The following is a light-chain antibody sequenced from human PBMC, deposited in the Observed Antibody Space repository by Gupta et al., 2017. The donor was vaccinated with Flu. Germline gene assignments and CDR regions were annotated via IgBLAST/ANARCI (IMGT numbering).Light chain of an antibody. CDR2: KDT. Sequence: SYELTQPPSVSVSPGQTASITCSGDNLGDKYASWYQQKPGQSPVLVIYKDTKRPSGIPERFSGSNSGNTATLTISGTQAMDEAYYYCQAWDSTTGVFGTGTKVTVL. J-gene: IGLJ1*01. V-gene: IGLV3-1*01. CDR1: NLGDKY. CDR3: QAWDSTTGV.